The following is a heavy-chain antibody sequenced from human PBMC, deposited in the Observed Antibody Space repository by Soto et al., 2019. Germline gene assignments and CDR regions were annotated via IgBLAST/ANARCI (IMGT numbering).Heavy chain of an antibody. CDR3: VKGGWRSYYKSFEY. D-gene: IGHD3-10*01. V-gene: IGHV3-64D*06. CDR2: ISSNGGST. Sequence: GWSLRLSCSASGFTFSSYAMHWVRQAPGKGLEYFSAISSNGGSTYYADSVKGRFTISRDNCKNTLYLQMSSLRAEDTAVYYCVKGGWRSYYKSFEYWRQRTVGTGSS. J-gene: IGHJ4*02. CDR1: GFTFSSYA.